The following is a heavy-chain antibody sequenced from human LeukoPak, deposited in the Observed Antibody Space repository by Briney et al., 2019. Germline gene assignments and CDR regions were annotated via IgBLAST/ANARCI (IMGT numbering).Heavy chain of an antibody. CDR3: AGRGQRYFRD. J-gene: IGHJ1*01. CDR2: IYRFGNT. CDR1: GDSISSDY. Sequence: SETLSLTCTVSGDSISSDYWSWIRQPPGKGLEWIGYIYRFGNTDYNPSLMRRVTISLDTPKKQLSLNLTSVTAADTAVYYCAGRGQRYFRDWGQGTLVTVSS. V-gene: IGHV4-4*08.